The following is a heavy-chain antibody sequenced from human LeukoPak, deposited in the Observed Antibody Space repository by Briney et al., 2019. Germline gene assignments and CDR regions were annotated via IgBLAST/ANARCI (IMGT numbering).Heavy chain of an antibody. CDR3: AKDPYGVTMIVVVIAYFDY. CDR1: GFTVSNNY. D-gene: IGHD3-22*01. Sequence: GGSLRLSCEASGFTVSNNYLSWVRQAPGKGLEWVSVISGSGGSTYYADSVKGRFTISRDNSKNTLYLHMNSLRAEDTAVYYCAKDPYGVTMIVVVIAYFDYWGQGTLVTVSS. V-gene: IGHV3-23*01. J-gene: IGHJ4*02. CDR2: ISGSGGST.